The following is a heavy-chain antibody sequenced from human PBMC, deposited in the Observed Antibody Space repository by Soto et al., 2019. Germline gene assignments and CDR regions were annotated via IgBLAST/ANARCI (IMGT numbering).Heavy chain of an antibody. J-gene: IGHJ4*02. CDR1: GGTFSSYA. Sequence: ASVKVSCKASGGTFSSYAISWVRQAPGQGLEWMGGIIPIFGTANYAQKFQGRVTITADESTSTAYMELSSLRSEDTAVYYCARSDYGDYVLNYWGQGTLVTVSS. CDR2: IIPIFGTA. D-gene: IGHD4-17*01. V-gene: IGHV1-69*13. CDR3: ARSDYGDYVLNY.